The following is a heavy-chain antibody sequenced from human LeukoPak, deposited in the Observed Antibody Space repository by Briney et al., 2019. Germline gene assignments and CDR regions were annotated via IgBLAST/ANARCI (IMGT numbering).Heavy chain of an antibody. CDR1: GYTFTGYY. CDR3: ARDPYNWNDPSTPYNAFDI. J-gene: IGHJ3*02. D-gene: IGHD1-1*01. Sequence: VKVSCKASGYTFTGYYMHWVRQAPGQGLEWMGWINPNSGGTNYAQKFQGRVTMTRDTSISTAYMELSRLRSDDTAVYYCARDPYNWNDPSTPYNAFDIWGQGTMVTVSS. V-gene: IGHV1-2*02. CDR2: INPNSGGT.